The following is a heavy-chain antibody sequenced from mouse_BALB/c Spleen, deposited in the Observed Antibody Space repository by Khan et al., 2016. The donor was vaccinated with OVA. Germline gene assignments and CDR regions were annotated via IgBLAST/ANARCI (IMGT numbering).Heavy chain of an antibody. D-gene: IGHD2-12*01. Sequence: QIQLVQSGPEMKKPGETVKISCTASGYTFTNYGMNWVKQSPGKALKWMGWINTFTGEPTYADDFTGRFAFSLETSARTAYLQINNLKNEDTATYFCARPPYFSYSLDHWGQGTSVTVSS. J-gene: IGHJ4*01. CDR2: INTFTGEP. CDR3: ARPPYFSYSLDH. V-gene: IGHV9-3-1*01. CDR1: GYTFTNYG.